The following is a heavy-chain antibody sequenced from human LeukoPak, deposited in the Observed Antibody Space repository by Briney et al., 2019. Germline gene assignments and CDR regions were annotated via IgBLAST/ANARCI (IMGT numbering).Heavy chain of an antibody. J-gene: IGHJ4*02. V-gene: IGHV4-39*07. Sequence: PSETLSLTCTVSGGSISSSSYYWGWIRQPPGKGLEWIGSIYYSGSTYYNPSLKSRVTISVDTAKNQFSLKLSSVTAAATAVYYCARDPYYYDSSGYSGLFDYWGQGTLVTASS. CDR3: ARDPYYYDSSGYSGLFDY. CDR2: IYYSGST. D-gene: IGHD3-22*01. CDR1: GGSISSSSYY.